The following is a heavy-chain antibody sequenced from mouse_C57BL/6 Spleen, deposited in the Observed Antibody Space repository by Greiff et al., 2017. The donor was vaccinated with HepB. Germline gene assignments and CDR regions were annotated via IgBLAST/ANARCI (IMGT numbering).Heavy chain of an antibody. D-gene: IGHD2-10*02. J-gene: IGHJ2*01. V-gene: IGHV1-55*01. CDR2: IYPGSGST. Sequence: VQLQQPGAELVKPGASVKMSCKASGYTFTSYWITWVKQRPGQGLEWIGDIYPGSGSTNYNEKFKSKATLTVDTSSSTAYMQLSSLTSEDSAVYYCAREGVFSNYFDYWGQGTTLTVSS. CDR1: GYTFTSYW. CDR3: AREGVFSNYFDY.